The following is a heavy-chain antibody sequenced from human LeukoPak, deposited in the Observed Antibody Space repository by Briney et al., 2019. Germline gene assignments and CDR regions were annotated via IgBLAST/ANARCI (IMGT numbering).Heavy chain of an antibody. D-gene: IGHD2-15*01. CDR1: GFTVSSNY. V-gene: IGHV3-53*01. CDR3: ARAPVTSCRGAFCYPFDY. Sequence: GGSLRLSCAASGFTVSSNYMSWVRQGPGKGLEWVAATSSSDAGVYHADSVRGRFTISRDNSKNTLYLQMNSLRVEDAAVYYCARAPVTSCRGAFCYPFDYWGQGTLVTVSS. CDR2: TSSSDAGV. J-gene: IGHJ4*02.